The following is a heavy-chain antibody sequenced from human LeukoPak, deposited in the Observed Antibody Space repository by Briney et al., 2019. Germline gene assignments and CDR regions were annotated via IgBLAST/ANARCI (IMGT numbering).Heavy chain of an antibody. CDR3: ATDLSRDYPRSFDY. D-gene: IGHD5-24*01. CDR1: GFTFSTYA. J-gene: IGHJ4*02. V-gene: IGHV3-23*01. Sequence: GGSLRLSCAASGFTFSTYAMSWVRQAPGKGLEWVSTISSSGGSTYYADSVKGRFTISRDNSKNTLYLQMNSLRAEDTAVYYCATDLSRDYPRSFDYWGQGTLVTVSS. CDR2: ISSSGGST.